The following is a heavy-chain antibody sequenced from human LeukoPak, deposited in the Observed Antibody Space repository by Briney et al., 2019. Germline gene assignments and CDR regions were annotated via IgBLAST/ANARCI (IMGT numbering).Heavy chain of an antibody. CDR3: ARLVGYSYSDY. CDR2: INWNGGST. J-gene: IGHJ4*02. V-gene: IGHV3-20*04. CDR1: GFTFDDYG. D-gene: IGHD5-18*01. Sequence: GGSLRLSCAASGFTFDDYGMSWVRQAPGKGLEWVSGINWNGGSTGYADSVKGRFTISRDNSKNTLYLQMGSLRAEDMAVYYCARLVGYSYSDYWGQGTLVTVSS.